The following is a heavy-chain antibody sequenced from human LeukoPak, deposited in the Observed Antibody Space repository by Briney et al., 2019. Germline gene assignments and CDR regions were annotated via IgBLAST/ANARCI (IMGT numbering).Heavy chain of an antibody. V-gene: IGHV3-48*02. J-gene: IGHJ4*02. D-gene: IGHD3-22*01. CDR3: ARLPYYYDSSEDY. CDR2: ISSSSSTI. CDR1: GFTFSSYS. Sequence: GGSLRLSCAASGFTFSSYSMNWVRQAPGKGLGWVSYISSSSSTIYYADSVKGRFTISRDNAKNSLYLQMNSLRDEDTAVYYCARLPYYYDSSEDYWGQGTLVTVSS.